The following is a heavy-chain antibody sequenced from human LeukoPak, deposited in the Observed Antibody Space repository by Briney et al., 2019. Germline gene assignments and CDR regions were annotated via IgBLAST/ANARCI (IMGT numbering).Heavy chain of an antibody. V-gene: IGHV4-34*01. Sequence: SETLSLTCAVYGGSFSGYYWSWIPQPPGKGLEWIGEINHSGTTNYNPSLKSRVTMSVDTSKNQFSLKLTSVTAADTAVYYCARQNYGSAPLRYWGQGTLVTVSS. D-gene: IGHD3-10*01. CDR2: INHSGTT. J-gene: IGHJ4*02. CDR3: ARQNYGSAPLRY. CDR1: GGSFSGYY.